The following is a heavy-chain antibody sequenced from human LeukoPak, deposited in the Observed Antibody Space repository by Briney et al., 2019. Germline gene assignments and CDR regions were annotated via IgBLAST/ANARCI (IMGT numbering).Heavy chain of an antibody. J-gene: IGHJ4*02. D-gene: IGHD3-10*01. CDR3: ARRTYGSSSYYFDY. Sequence: GASVKVSCKTFGYTFTSYYIHWVRQAPGQGFEWMGIINPSGGSTTYAQKFQGRVTVTRDTSTSTVYMELSGLRSEDTAVYYCARRTYGSSSYYFDYWGQGTLATVSS. V-gene: IGHV1-46*01. CDR1: GYTFTSYY. CDR2: INPSGGST.